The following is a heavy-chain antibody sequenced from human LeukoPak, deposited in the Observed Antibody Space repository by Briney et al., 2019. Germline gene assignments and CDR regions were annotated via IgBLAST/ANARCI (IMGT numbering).Heavy chain of an antibody. Sequence: GGSLRLSCAASGYTFSSYSMNWVRQAPGKGLEWVSSISSSSSYIYYADSVKGRFTISRDNAKNSLYLQMNSLRAEDTAVYYCARVDKGAEVAVQDYWGQGTLVTVSS. V-gene: IGHV3-21*01. CDR3: ARVDKGAEVAVQDY. D-gene: IGHD5-12*01. CDR2: ISSSSSYI. CDR1: GYTFSSYS. J-gene: IGHJ4*02.